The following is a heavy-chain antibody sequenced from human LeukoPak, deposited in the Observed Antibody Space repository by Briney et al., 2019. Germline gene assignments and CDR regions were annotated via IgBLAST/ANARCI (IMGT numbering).Heavy chain of an antibody. CDR1: GVTLSNYA. CDR3: ARSGRAYSPDY. CDR2: ISSSGSGGNT. Sequence: GGSLRLSCVASGVTLSNYAMSWARQAPGKGLEWVSGISSSGSGGNTYYADSVKGRFTISRDNAKNSLYLQMNSLRAEDTAVYYCARSGRAYSPDYWGQGTLVTVSS. J-gene: IGHJ4*02. D-gene: IGHD3-16*01. V-gene: IGHV3-21*01.